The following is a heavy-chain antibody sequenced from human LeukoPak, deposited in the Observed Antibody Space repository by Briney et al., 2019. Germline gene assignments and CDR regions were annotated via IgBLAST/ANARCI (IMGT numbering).Heavy chain of an antibody. Sequence: SETLSLTCTVSGGSISSGDYYWSWIRQPPGKGLEWIGYIYYSGSTYYNPSLKSRVTISVDTSKNQFSLKLSSVTAADTAVYYCARAQYYYDSSGYWVRGYFDLWGRGTLVTVSS. V-gene: IGHV4-30-4*08. CDR1: GGSISSGDYY. CDR3: ARAQYYYDSSGYWVRGYFDL. D-gene: IGHD3-22*01. J-gene: IGHJ2*01. CDR2: IYYSGST.